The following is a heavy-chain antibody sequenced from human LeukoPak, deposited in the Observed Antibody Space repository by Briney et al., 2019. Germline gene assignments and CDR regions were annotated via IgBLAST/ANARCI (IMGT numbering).Heavy chain of an antibody. Sequence: HPGGSLRLSCAASGFIFSNYAMHWVRQAPGKGLEWVAVTSYDGSNKYYADSVKGRFTISRDNSKNTLYLQMNSLRAEDTAVYYCAREKKDYYYYGMDVWGQGTTVTVSS. V-gene: IGHV3-30*04. CDR3: AREKKDYYYYGMDV. CDR2: TSYDGSNK. CDR1: GFIFSNYA. J-gene: IGHJ6*02.